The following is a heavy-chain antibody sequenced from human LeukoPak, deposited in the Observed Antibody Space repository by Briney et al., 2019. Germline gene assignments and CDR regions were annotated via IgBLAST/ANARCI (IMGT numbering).Heavy chain of an antibody. J-gene: IGHJ4*02. CDR3: ARDPYYYDSSGYYGEGFDY. CDR1: GFTFSSYS. D-gene: IGHD3-22*01. CDR2: ISSSRNYI. Sequence: GGSLRLSCAASGFTFSSYSMNWVRQAPGKGLEWVSYISSSRNYIFYADSVKGRFTISRDNAKNSLYLQMNSLRAEDTAVYYCARDPYYYDSSGYYGEGFDYWGQGALVTVSS. V-gene: IGHV3-21*01.